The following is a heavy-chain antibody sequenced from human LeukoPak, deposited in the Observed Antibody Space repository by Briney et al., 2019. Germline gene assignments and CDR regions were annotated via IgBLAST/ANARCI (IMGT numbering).Heavy chain of an antibody. CDR1: GFTFSSYG. CDR2: IWYDGSNK. J-gene: IGHJ4*02. D-gene: IGHD2-15*01. CDR3: AKGSLVAALGGS. V-gene: IGHV3-33*06. Sequence: PGGSLRLSCAASGFTFSSYGMHWVRQAPGKGLEWVAVIWYDGSNKYYAGSVKGRFTISRDNSKNTLYLQMNSLRAEDTAVYYCAKGSLVAALGGSWGQGTLVTVSP.